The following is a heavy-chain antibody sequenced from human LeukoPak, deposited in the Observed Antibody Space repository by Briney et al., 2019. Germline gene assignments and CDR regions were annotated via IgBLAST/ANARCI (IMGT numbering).Heavy chain of an antibody. CDR1: GFTFSSYA. D-gene: IGHD3-10*01. CDR3: AKGPVRGVFY. V-gene: IGHV3-23*01. J-gene: IGHJ4*02. Sequence: GGSLRLSCAASGFTFSSYAMSWVRQAPGKGLEWVSAISGSGDNTYYADSMKGRFTTSRDNSKNTLYLHMNSLRAEDTAVYYCAKGPVRGVFYWGQGTLVTVSS. CDR2: ISGSGDNT.